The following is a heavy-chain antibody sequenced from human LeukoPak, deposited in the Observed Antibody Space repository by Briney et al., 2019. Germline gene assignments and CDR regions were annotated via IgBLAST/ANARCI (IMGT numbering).Heavy chain of an antibody. D-gene: IGHD4-17*01. J-gene: IGHJ5*02. CDR3: ARHDYGDWFDP. CDR2: IYYSRST. CDR1: GGSISSYY. Sequence: SETLSLTCTVSGGSISSYYWSWIRQPPGKGLEWIGYIYYSRSTNYNPSLKSRVTISVDTSKNQFSLKLSSVTAADTAVYYCARHDYGDWFDPWGQGTLVTVSS. V-gene: IGHV4-59*01.